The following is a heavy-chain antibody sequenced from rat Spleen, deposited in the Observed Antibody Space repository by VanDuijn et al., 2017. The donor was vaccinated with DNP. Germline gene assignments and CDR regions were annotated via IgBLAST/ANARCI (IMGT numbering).Heavy chain of an antibody. CDR1: GFTFSSFP. D-gene: IGHD4-3*01. J-gene: IGHJ2*01. Sequence: EVQLVESGGGLVQPGRSMKLSCAASGFTFSSFPMAWVRQAPTKGLEWVATISTSGGSTYYRDSVKGRFTISRDNAKSTLYLQMNSLRSEDTATYYCARWNSGHFDYWGQGVMVTVSS. CDR3: ARWNSGHFDY. CDR2: ISTSGGST. V-gene: IGHV5-46*01.